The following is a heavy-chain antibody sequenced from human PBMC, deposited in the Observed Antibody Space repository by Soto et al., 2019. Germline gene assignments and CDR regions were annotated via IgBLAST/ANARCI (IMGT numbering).Heavy chain of an antibody. Sequence: SLRLSCAASGFTLSSYAMSWVRQAPGKGLEWVSTFSGTGGYTYYADSVKGRFTISRDDSKNTLFLHMNSLRAADTAVYYCARGQRALITYGPFDPWGQGTLVTVSS. V-gene: IGHV3-23*01. CDR3: ARGQRALITYGPFDP. CDR1: GFTLSSYA. J-gene: IGHJ5*02. CDR2: FSGTGGYT. D-gene: IGHD4-17*01.